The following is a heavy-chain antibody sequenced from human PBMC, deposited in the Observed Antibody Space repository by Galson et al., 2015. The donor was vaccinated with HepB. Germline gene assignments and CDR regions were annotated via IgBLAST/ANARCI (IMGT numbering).Heavy chain of an antibody. V-gene: IGHV1-3*01. CDR3: ARAGVDYGDFDY. CDR2: INAGNGNT. CDR1: GYTFTSYA. Sequence: SVKVSCKASGYTFTSYAMHWVRQAPGQRLEWMGWINAGNGNTKYSKKFQGRVTITRDTSASTAYMELSSLRSEDTAVYYCARAGVDYGDFDYWGQGTLVTVSS. D-gene: IGHD4-17*01. J-gene: IGHJ4*02.